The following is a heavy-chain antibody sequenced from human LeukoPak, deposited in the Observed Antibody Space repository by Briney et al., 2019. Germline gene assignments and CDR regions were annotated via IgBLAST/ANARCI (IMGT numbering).Heavy chain of an antibody. CDR1: GFTFSSYA. V-gene: IGHV3-23*01. J-gene: IGHJ4*02. CDR2: ISGSGGHT. Sequence: TGGSLRLSCAASGFTFSSYAMGWVRQAPGKGPEWVSSISGSGGHTYFADSVKGRFTISGDNSKNTLDLQMNSLKVEDTAVYYCAKFRYHSNDNNYLDFNYWGQGTLVTVSS. D-gene: IGHD3-22*01. CDR3: AKFRYHSNDNNYLDFNY.